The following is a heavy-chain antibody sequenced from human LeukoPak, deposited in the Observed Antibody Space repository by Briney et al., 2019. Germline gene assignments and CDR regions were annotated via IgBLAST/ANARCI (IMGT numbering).Heavy chain of an antibody. CDR3: AREQGALDS. J-gene: IGHJ4*02. V-gene: IGHV3-30*02. CDR1: GFTFSTYG. CDR2: IRYDESKK. Sequence: GGSLRLSCAASGFTFSTYGMHWVRQAPGKGLEWVAFIRYDESKKYYADSVKGRFTITRDNAKNTLYLQMNSLRAEDTAVYYCAREQGALDSWGQGTLVTVSS.